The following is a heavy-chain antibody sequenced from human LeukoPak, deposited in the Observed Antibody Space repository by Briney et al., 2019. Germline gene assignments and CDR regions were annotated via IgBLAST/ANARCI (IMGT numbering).Heavy chain of an antibody. J-gene: IGHJ2*01. Sequence: GGSLRLSCAASGFTFSSYWMHWVRQAPGKGLVWVSRINSDGRSTSYADSGKGRFTISRDTAKNTLYLQMNSLRAGDTAVYYCARGGRVATRRYFDLWGRGTLVTVSS. CDR2: INSDGRST. V-gene: IGHV3-74*01. D-gene: IGHD1-26*01. CDR1: GFTFSSYW. CDR3: ARGGRVATRRYFDL.